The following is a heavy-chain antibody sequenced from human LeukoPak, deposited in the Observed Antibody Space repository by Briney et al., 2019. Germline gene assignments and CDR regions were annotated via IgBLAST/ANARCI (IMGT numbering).Heavy chain of an antibody. Sequence: GSSVKVSCKASGGTFSSYAISWVRQAPGQGLEWMGGIIPIFGTANYAQKFQGRVTITADESTSTANMELSSLRSEDTAVYYCARDLKYAGYSSGWYGYWGQGTLVTVSS. J-gene: IGHJ4*02. D-gene: IGHD6-19*01. CDR2: IIPIFGTA. V-gene: IGHV1-69*01. CDR1: GGTFSSYA. CDR3: ARDLKYAGYSSGWYGY.